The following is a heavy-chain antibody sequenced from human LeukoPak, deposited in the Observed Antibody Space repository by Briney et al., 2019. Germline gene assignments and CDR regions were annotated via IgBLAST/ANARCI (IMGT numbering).Heavy chain of an antibody. CDR1: GFTFSSYA. CDR3: GRAMDV. Sequence: GGSLRLSCAASGFTFSSYAMSWVRQAPGKGLEWVANIKQDGSEKYYVDSVKGRFTISRDNTKNSLYLQMNSLRADDTAVYYCGRAMDVWGRGTTVTVSS. V-gene: IGHV3-7*03. J-gene: IGHJ6*02. CDR2: IKQDGSEK.